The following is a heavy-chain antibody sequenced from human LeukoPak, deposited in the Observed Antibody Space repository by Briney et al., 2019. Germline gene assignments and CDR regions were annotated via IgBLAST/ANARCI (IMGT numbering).Heavy chain of an antibody. Sequence: GASVKVSCKASGYTFTSYGISWVRQAPGQGLEWMGWISAYNGNTNYAQKLQGRVTMTTDTSTSTAYMELRSLRSDDTAVYYCARDLFFGVVIPGSYYFDYWGQGTLVTVSS. CDR1: GYTFTSYG. CDR3: ARDLFFGVVIPGSYYFDY. D-gene: IGHD3-3*01. J-gene: IGHJ4*02. V-gene: IGHV1-18*01. CDR2: ISAYNGNT.